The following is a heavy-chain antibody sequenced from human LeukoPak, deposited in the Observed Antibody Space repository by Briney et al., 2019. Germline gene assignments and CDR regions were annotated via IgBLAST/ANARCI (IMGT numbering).Heavy chain of an antibody. CDR2: INHNGYT. Sequence: TSETLSLTCAVYGESSFSSYYWSWIRQTPGGALEWIGEINHNGYTNYNPSLKSRVTLSIDTSKNQFSLRLNSVTAADTAVYYCSRQVVGNDYWGQGTLVTVSS. CDR3: SRQVVGNDY. D-gene: IGHD3-22*01. J-gene: IGHJ4*02. CDR1: GESSFSSYY. V-gene: IGHV4-34*01.